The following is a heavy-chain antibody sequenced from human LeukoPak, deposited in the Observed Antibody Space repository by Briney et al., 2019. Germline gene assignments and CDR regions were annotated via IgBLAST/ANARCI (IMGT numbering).Heavy chain of an antibody. CDR3: ARSPLRFLEWLFFDF. J-gene: IGHJ4*02. CDR2: IYYSGST. Sequence: PSETLSLTCTVSRGSISSYYWSWIRQPPGKGLEWVGYIYYSGSTNYNPSLKSPVTISVDTSKNLYSLKLSSVAAADPAVYYCARSPLRFLEWLFFDFWGQGTLVTVSS. CDR1: RGSISSYY. V-gene: IGHV4-59*01. D-gene: IGHD3-3*01.